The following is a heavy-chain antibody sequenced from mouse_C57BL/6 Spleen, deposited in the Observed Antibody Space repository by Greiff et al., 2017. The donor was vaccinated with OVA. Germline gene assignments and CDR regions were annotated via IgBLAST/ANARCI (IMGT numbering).Heavy chain of an antibody. V-gene: IGHV1-69*01. J-gene: IGHJ1*03. CDR2: IDPSDSYT. D-gene: IGHD1-1*01. CDR1: GYTFTSYW. Sequence: QVQLKQPGAELVMPGASVKLSCKASGYTFTSYWMHWVKQRPGQGLEWIGEIDPSDSYTNYNQKFKGKSTLTVDKSSSTAYMQLSSLTSEDSAVYYCARNYYGSRNWYFDVWGTGTTVTVSS. CDR3: ARNYYGSRNWYFDV.